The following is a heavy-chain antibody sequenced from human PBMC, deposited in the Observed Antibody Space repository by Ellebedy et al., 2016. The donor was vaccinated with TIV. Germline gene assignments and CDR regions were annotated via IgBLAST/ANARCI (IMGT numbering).Heavy chain of an antibody. J-gene: IGHJ6*02. CDR3: ARAKNGYSYPYYYYGMDV. D-gene: IGHD5-18*01. CDR2: MNPNSGNT. V-gene: IGHV1-8*01. CDR1: GYTFTSYD. Sequence: ASVKVSXXASGYTFTSYDINWVRQATGQGLEWMGWMNPNSGNTGYAQKFQGRVTMTRNTSISTAYMELSSLRSEDTAVYYCARAKNGYSYPYYYYGMDVWGQGTTVTVSS.